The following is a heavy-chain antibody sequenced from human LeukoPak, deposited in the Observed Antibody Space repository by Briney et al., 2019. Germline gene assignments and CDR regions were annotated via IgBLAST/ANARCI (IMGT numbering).Heavy chain of an antibody. J-gene: IGHJ3*01. D-gene: IGHD1-14*01. CDR3: ARSNPNRNALDL. CDR1: GFTLNSYL. CDR2: IKKDGSEE. V-gene: IGHV3-7*01. Sequence: PGGSLRLSCAASGFTLNSYLMSWVRQAPGRGLEWVANIKKDGSEESYLDSVKGRFTVSRDNAKNSLFLQMNSLRGVDTAVYYCARSNPNRNALDLWGQGTMVTISS.